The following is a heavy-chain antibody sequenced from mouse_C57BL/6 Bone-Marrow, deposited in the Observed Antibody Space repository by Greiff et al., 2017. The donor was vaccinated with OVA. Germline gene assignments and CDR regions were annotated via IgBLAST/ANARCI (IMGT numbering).Heavy chain of an antibody. D-gene: IGHD2-5*01. CDR2: IDPSDSET. Sequence: VQLQQPGAELVRPGSSVKLSCKASGYTFTSYWMHWVKQRPIQGLEWIGNIDPSDSETPYNQKFKDKATLTVDKSSSTAYMQLSSLTSEDSAVYYCARGGSNYVYAMDYWGQGTSVTVSS. V-gene: IGHV1-52*01. CDR1: GYTFTSYW. J-gene: IGHJ4*01. CDR3: ARGGSNYVYAMDY.